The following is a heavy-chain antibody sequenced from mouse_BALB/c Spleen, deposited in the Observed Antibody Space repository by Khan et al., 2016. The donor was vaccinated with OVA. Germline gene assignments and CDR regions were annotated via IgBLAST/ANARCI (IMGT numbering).Heavy chain of an antibody. CDR2: INYNGSYT. Sequence: EVQLVESGGGLVKPGGSLKLSCAASGFTFSDYYMYWVRQTPEKRLEWVATINYNGSYTYYPDSVKGRFTISRDNAKNNLYLQLSSLKSEDTARYYCARRNWARDYWGQGTSVTVSS. CDR1: GFTFSDYY. V-gene: IGHV5-4*02. CDR3: ARRNWARDY. J-gene: IGHJ4*01. D-gene: IGHD4-1*01.